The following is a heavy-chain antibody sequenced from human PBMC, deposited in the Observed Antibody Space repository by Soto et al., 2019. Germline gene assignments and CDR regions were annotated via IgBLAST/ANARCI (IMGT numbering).Heavy chain of an antibody. Sequence: ASVKVSCKASGYTFTSYDINWVRQATGQGLEWMGWMNPNSGNTGYAQKFQGRVTMTRSTSISTAYMELSSLRSEDTAVYYCAREITIFGVYRFDPWGQGTLVTVSS. J-gene: IGHJ5*02. CDR2: MNPNSGNT. V-gene: IGHV1-8*01. CDR3: AREITIFGVYRFDP. D-gene: IGHD3-3*01. CDR1: GYTFTSYD.